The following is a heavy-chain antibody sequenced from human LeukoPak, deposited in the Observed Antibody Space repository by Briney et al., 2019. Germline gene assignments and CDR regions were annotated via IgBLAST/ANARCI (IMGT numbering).Heavy chain of an antibody. Sequence: PGGSLRLSCAASGFTFSSSWMHWVRQAPGKGLVWVSRITRDGSSTTYADSVKGRFTTSRDSAKNTLYLQMDSLRDDDTAVYYCARGPGYESWSPFWGGMDVWGNGTTVIVSS. V-gene: IGHV3-74*01. CDR1: GFTFSSSW. CDR2: ITRDGSST. D-gene: IGHD3-16*01. CDR3: ARGPGYESWSPFWGGMDV. J-gene: IGHJ6*04.